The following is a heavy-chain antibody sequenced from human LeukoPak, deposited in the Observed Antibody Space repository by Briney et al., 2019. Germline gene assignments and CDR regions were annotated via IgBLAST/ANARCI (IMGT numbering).Heavy chain of an antibody. Sequence: PGGSLRLSCAASGFTFSSYSMNWVRQAPGKGLEWVSYISSSSKTIYYADSVKGRFTISRDNAKNSLYLQMNSLRAEDTAVYYCAREENIVVVPAAMAVPYGMDVWGQGTTVTVSS. CDR1: GFTFSSYS. CDR2: ISSSSKTI. CDR3: AREENIVVVPAAMAVPYGMDV. D-gene: IGHD2-2*01. V-gene: IGHV3-48*01. J-gene: IGHJ6*02.